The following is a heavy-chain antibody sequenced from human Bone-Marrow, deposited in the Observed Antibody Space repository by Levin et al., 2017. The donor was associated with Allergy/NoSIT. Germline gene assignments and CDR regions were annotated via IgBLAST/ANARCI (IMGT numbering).Heavy chain of an antibody. CDR3: AKDPPDEYYFDF. J-gene: IGHJ4*02. CDR2: ISASGGIT. Sequence: GGSLRLSCAASGFPLTSYVMSWVRQAPGKGLEWVSSISASGGITYYTDSVKGRFTISRDISKNTLYLQMNSLRAEDTAVYYCAKDPPDEYYFDFWGQGTLVTVSS. V-gene: IGHV3-23*01. CDR1: GFPLTSYV.